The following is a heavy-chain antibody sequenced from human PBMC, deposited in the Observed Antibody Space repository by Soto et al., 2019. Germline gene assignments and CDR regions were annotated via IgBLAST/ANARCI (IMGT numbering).Heavy chain of an antibody. D-gene: IGHD1-1*01. CDR1: GGTFSSYA. CDR3: ARDLWDDRPRMDYYYGMDV. CDR2: TIPIFGTA. V-gene: IGHV1-69*05. J-gene: IGHJ6*02. Sequence: QVQLVQSGAEVKKPGSSVKVSCKASGGTFSSYAISWVRQAPGQGLEWMGGTIPIFGTANYAQKFQGRVTITTDESTSTAYMELSSLRSEDTAVYYCARDLWDDRPRMDYYYGMDVWGQGTTVTVSS.